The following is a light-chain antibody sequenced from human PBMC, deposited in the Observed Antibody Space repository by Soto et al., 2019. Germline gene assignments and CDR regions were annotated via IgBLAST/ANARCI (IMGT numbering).Light chain of an antibody. J-gene: IGKJ3*01. CDR2: DAS. CDR1: QDITNH. V-gene: IGKV1-33*01. Sequence: DIPMPQSPSSLSASVGDTVTITCQASQDITNHLNWYQQKPGKAPNLLIYDASHLETGVPSRFSGSGSGTYFTLTISSLQPEDIATYYCQKYDDVPQFGPGTKVDF. CDR3: QKYDDVPQ.